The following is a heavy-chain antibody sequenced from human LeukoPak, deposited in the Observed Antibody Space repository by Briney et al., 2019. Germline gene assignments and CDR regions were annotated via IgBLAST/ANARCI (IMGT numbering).Heavy chain of an antibody. CDR3: VKGVAARRGHFDY. Sequence: GESLRLSCSASGFTFRSCAMHWVRQAAGKGLQYVSAISSNGGSTYYADSVKGRFTISRDNSKNTLYLQMSSLRAEDTAVYYCVKGVAARRGHFDYWGQGTLVTVSS. J-gene: IGHJ4*02. V-gene: IGHV3-64D*09. CDR2: ISSNGGST. CDR1: GFTFRSCA. D-gene: IGHD6-6*01.